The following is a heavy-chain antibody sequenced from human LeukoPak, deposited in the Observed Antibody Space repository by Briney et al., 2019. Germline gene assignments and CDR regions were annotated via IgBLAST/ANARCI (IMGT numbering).Heavy chain of an antibody. J-gene: IGHJ4*02. CDR3: AHTSNVGDICPDY. CDR1: GFSLTTSGVG. CDR2: IYWNDDK. V-gene: IGHV2-5*01. Sequence: SGPTLVKPTQTLTLTCSFSGFSLTTSGVGVGWIRQPPGKALEWLALIYWNDDKRYSPSLKSRLTVTKDTSKNLVVLTLTNMDPMDTATYHCAHTSNVGDICPDYCIQGAL. D-gene: IGHD4-17*01.